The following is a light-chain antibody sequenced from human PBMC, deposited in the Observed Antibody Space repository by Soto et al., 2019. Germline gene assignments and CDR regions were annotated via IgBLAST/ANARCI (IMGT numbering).Light chain of an antibody. CDR3: QQSYSTPQT. J-gene: IGKJ4*01. V-gene: IGKV1-39*01. CDR2: AAS. CDR1: QSISSH. Sequence: DIQMTQSPSSLSASVGDRDTITCRASQSISSHLNWYQQKPGKAPKLLIYAASSLQSGVPSRFSGSGSGTDFTLTISSLQPEDFATYYCQQSYSTPQTFGGGTKVDIK.